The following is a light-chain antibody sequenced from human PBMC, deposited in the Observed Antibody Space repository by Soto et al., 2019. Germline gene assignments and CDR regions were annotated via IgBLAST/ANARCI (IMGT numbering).Light chain of an antibody. Sequence: QSVLTQPPSVSGAPGQRVTISCTGSSSNIGAGYDVNWYEQLPGTAPKLLIYGNSNRPSGVPDRFSGSKSGTSASLAIIGLQAEDEADYYCQSYESSQEVFGGGTKVTVL. V-gene: IGLV1-40*01. CDR1: SSNIGAGYD. CDR2: GNS. CDR3: QSYESSQEV. J-gene: IGLJ2*01.